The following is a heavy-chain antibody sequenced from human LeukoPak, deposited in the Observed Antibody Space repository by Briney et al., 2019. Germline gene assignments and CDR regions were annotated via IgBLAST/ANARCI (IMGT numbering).Heavy chain of an antibody. CDR1: GFTFDDYA. Sequence: PGGSLRLSCAASGFTFDDYAMHWVRQAPGKGLEWVSAISGSGGSTYYADSVKGRFTISRDNSKNSLYLQMESLTIEDTAVYYCATGRVDYGDYGVVKHWGQGTLVTVSS. V-gene: IGHV3-23*01. CDR3: ATGRVDYGDYGVVKH. J-gene: IGHJ1*01. CDR2: ISGSGGST. D-gene: IGHD4-17*01.